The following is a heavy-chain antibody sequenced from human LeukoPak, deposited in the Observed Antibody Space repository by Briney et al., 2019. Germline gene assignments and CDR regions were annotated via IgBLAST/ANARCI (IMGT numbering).Heavy chain of an antibody. D-gene: IGHD6-25*01. CDR1: GFTFDDYA. CDR2: ISWNSVSI. J-gene: IGHJ6*02. V-gene: IGHV3-9*01. CDR3: AKDIAAYYGMDV. Sequence: GGSLRLSCAASGFTFDDYAMHWVRQASGKGLEWLSGISWNSVSIGYADSVKGRFTISRDNAKNSLYLQMNSLRAEDTALYYCAKDIAAYYGMDVWGQGTTVTVSS.